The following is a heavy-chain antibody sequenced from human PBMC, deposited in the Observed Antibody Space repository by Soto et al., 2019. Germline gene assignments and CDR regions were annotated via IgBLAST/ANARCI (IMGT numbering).Heavy chain of an antibody. V-gene: IGHV3-30*18. D-gene: IGHD3-9*01. CDR3: AKDLAYDILTGSTFDY. J-gene: IGHJ4*02. Sequence: PXGSLRLSCAASGFTFSSYGMHWVRQAPGKGLEWVAVISYDGSNKYYADSVKGRFTISRDNSKNTLYLQMKSLRAEDTAVYYCAKDLAYDILTGSTFDYWGQGTLVTVSS. CDR1: GFTFSSYG. CDR2: ISYDGSNK.